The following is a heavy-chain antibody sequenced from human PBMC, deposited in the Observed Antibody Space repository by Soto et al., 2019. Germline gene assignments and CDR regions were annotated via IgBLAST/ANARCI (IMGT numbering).Heavy chain of an antibody. CDR2: IRGGGYNK. CDR1: GFTFSSFG. J-gene: IGHJ4*02. D-gene: IGHD2-2*01. Sequence: EVRLLESGGGLVQTGGSLRLSCAASGFTFSSFGMNWVRQAPGKGLEWLAVIRGGGYNKYYAESVKGRFAISRDNSENMAFLQMNTLRADDTAVYYCAKDRGSSATCFDYWGPGVLVTVSS. CDR3: AKDRGSSATCFDY. V-gene: IGHV3-23*01.